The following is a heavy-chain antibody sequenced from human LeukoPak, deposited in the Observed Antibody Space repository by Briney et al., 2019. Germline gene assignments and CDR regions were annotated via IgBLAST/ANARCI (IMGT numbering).Heavy chain of an antibody. J-gene: IGHJ4*02. CDR2: IWYDGSNK. D-gene: IGHD6-13*01. Sequence: GGSLRLSCVASGFTFKSYGMHWVRQAPGKGLEWVAIIWYDGSNKYSADFVKGRFTTSRDNSKNTLYLQMNSLRADDTAVYYCARVSGYSGTWYVDYWGQGTLATVSS. CDR1: GFTFKSYG. V-gene: IGHV3-33*01. CDR3: ARVSGYSGTWYVDY.